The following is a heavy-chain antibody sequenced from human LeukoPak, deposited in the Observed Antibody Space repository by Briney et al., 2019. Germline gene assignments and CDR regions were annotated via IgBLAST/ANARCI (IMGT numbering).Heavy chain of an antibody. J-gene: IGHJ4*02. D-gene: IGHD1-26*01. CDR2: IYYSGST. Sequence: SETLSLTCTVSGGSISSSSYYWGWIRQPPGKGLEWIGSIYYSGSTYYNPSLKSRVTISVDTSKNQFSLKLSSVTAADTAVYYCARRGATSDYWGQGTLVTVSS. CDR1: GGSISSSSYY. V-gene: IGHV4-39*01. CDR3: ARRGATSDY.